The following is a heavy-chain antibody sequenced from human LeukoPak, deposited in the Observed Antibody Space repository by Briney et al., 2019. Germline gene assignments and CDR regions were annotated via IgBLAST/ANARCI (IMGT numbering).Heavy chain of an antibody. V-gene: IGHV3-30*02. CDR1: GFTFSSYG. D-gene: IGHD6-13*01. J-gene: IGHJ4*02. CDR3: AKESHIAAAGRSFDY. CDR2: IRYDGSNK. Sequence: GGSLRLSCAASGFTFSSYGMHWVRQAPGKGLEWVAFIRYDGSNKYYADSVKGRFTISRDNSKNTLYLQMNSLRAEDTAVYYCAKESHIAAAGRSFDYWGQGNLVTVSS.